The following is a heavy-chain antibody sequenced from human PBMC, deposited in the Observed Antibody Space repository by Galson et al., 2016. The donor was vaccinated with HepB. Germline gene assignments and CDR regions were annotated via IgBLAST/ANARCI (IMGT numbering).Heavy chain of an antibody. CDR3: ARALTGIVATGGH. CDR2: ISFDETTK. Sequence: SLRLSCAASGFTFSSYTMHWVRQAPGKGLEWVALISFDETTKYYADSVKGRFTIARDNSKNTLFLQMNSLRGDDTAMYYCARALTGIVATGGHWGQGTLVIVSS. J-gene: IGHJ4*02. V-gene: IGHV3-30-3*01. D-gene: IGHD5-12*01. CDR1: GFTFSSYT.